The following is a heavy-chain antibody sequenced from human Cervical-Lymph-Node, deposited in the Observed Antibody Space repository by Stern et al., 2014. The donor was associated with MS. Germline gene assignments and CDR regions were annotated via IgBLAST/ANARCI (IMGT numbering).Heavy chain of an antibody. V-gene: IGHV1-69*01. D-gene: IGHD4-23*01. CDR3: ARDGRGNFFYFDL. Sequence: VQLVESGADIKTPGSSVKLSCKASGGSFTSYAINWVRQAPGQGPEWMGGIIPRLGTINYAQNFQGRVTFSADESTGTAYMELSGLTPEDTAVYYCARDGRGNFFYFDLWGRGTLVTVSS. CDR2: IIPRLGTI. J-gene: IGHJ2*01. CDR1: GGSFTSYA.